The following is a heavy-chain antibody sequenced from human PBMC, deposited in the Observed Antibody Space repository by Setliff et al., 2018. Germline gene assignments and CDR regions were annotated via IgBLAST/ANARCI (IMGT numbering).Heavy chain of an antibody. CDR2: VNPASGGI. CDR3: ARDQGHGITAAGPDF. J-gene: IGHJ4*02. V-gene: IGHV1-2*06. Sequence: ASVKVSCKAFGYTFTDYYIHWVRQAPGQGLEWMGRVNPASGGINYAQRFQGRVSMTRDTSITTAYMELTRLTSDDTAVYYCARDQGHGITAAGPDFWGQGTLVTVSS. D-gene: IGHD6-13*01. CDR1: GYTFTDYY.